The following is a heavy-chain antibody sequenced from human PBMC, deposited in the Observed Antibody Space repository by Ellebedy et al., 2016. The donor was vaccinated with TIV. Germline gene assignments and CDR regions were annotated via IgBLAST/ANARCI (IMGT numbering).Heavy chain of an antibody. J-gene: IGHJ4*02. Sequence: SETLSLXXTVSGGSISSSSYYWGWIRQPPGKGLEWIGSIYYSGSTYYNPSLKSRVTISVDTSKNQFSLKLSSVTAADTAVYYCARPSPSNPTLESWYFDYWGQGTLVTVSS. CDR3: ARPSPSNPTLESWYFDY. CDR1: GGSISSSSYY. V-gene: IGHV4-39*01. CDR2: IYYSGST. D-gene: IGHD1-14*01.